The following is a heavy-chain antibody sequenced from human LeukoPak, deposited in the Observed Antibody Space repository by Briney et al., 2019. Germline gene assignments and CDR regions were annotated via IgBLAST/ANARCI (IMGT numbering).Heavy chain of an antibody. CDR1: GGTFSSYA. CDR2: IIPILGIA. CDR3: ARDGGSGYDPFDY. D-gene: IGHD5-12*01. J-gene: IGHJ4*02. Sequence: SVKVSCKASGGTFSSYAISWVRQAPGQGLEWMGRIIPILGIANYAQKFQGRVTITADKSTSAAYMELSSLRSEDTAVYYCARDGGSGYDPFDYWGQGTLVTVSS. V-gene: IGHV1-69*04.